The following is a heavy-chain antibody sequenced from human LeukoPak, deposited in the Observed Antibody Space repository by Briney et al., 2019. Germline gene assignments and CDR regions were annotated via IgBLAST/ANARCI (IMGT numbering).Heavy chain of an antibody. D-gene: IGHD1-26*01. CDR2: IYYSGST. V-gene: IGHV4-39*07. CDR3: ARVPGIVGATMYVSGYFDY. J-gene: IGHJ4*02. CDR1: GGSISSSSYY. Sequence: PSETLSLTCTVSGGSISSSSYYWGWIRQPPGKGLEWIGSIYYSGSTYCNPSLKSRVTISVDTSKNQFSLKLSSVTAADTAVYYCARVPGIVGATMYVSGYFDYWGQGTLVTVSS.